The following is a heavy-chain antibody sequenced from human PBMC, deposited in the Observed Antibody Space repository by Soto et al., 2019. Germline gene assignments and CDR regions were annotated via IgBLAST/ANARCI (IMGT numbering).Heavy chain of an antibody. D-gene: IGHD6-13*01. CDR2: INHSGST. CDR3: ASEKGIAAAGTEYDSFDY. J-gene: IGHJ4*02. V-gene: IGHV4-34*01. CDR1: GGSFSGYY. Sequence: SETLSLTCAVYGGSFSGYYWSWIRQPPGKGLEWIGEINHSGSTNYNPSLKSRVTISVDTSKDQFSLKLSSVTAADTAVYYCASEKGIAAAGTEYDSFDYWGQGTLVT.